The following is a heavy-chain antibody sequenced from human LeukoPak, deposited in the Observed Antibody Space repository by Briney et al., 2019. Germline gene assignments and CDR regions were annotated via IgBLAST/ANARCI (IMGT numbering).Heavy chain of an antibody. D-gene: IGHD3-3*01. CDR3: ATSYDARTAPYDL. CDR2: IYTSGST. CDR1: GGSISHYC. J-gene: IGHJ5*02. V-gene: IGHV4-4*09. Sequence: PSETLSLTCTVSGGSISHYCWSWVRQPPGKGLEWNGYIYTSGSTGYNPSLRSRVTMSVDTSKNQVSLELRFLTAADTAMYYCATSYDARTAPYDLWGQGTLVTVSS.